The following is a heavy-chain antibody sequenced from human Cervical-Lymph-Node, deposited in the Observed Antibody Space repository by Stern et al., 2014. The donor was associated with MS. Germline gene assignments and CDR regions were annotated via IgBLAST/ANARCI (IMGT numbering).Heavy chain of an antibody. CDR3: AREGEYCSGSRCYPFLDY. CDR2: FYHTGSA. V-gene: IGHV4-59*01. D-gene: IGHD2-15*01. Sequence: QLQLQESGPGLVKPSETLSLTCTVSGGSLRSYYWNWIRQAPGKGLEWLGFFYHTGSANYNPSLSSRVAMSVDTSKNQFSLTVSSVTAADTAVYYCAREGEYCSGSRCYPFLDYWGQGTLVTVSS. J-gene: IGHJ4*02. CDR1: GGSLRSYY.